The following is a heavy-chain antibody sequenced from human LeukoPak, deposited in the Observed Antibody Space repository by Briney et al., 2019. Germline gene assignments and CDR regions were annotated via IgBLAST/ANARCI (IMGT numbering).Heavy chain of an antibody. V-gene: IGHV4-39*01. D-gene: IGHD2-15*01. CDR2: IYYSGTT. Sequence: PSETLSLTCTVSGDSISSTSYVWGWIRQPPGKGLEWIGTIYYSGTTYYNPSLKSRVTISVDTSKNQFSLKLSSVSASDTAVYYCARHKCSGIYCSFDYWGQGTLVTVSS. CDR1: GDSISSTSYV. J-gene: IGHJ4*02. CDR3: ARHKCSGIYCSFDY.